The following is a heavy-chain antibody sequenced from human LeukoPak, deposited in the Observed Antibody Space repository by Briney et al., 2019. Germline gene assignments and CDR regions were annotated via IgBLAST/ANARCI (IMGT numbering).Heavy chain of an antibody. Sequence: ASVKVSCKASGYTFTSYDINWVRQATGQGLEWMGWMNPNSGNTGYAQKFQGRVTVTRNTSISTAYMELSSLRSEDTAVYYCARGTTYYDFWSGYYTGWHYFDYWGQGTLVTVSS. CDR1: GYTFTSYD. D-gene: IGHD3-3*01. V-gene: IGHV1-8*01. CDR2: MNPNSGNT. CDR3: ARGTTYYDFWSGYYTGWHYFDY. J-gene: IGHJ4*02.